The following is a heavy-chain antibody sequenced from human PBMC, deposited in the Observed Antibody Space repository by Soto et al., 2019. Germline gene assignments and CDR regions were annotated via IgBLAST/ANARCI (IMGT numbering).Heavy chain of an antibody. Sequence: GESRKISCKGSGYSFTSYWISWVRQMPGKGLEWMGIIYPGDYDTRYSPSLQGQVTISADKSISTAYLQWSSLQASDTAMYYCARLGDLGMDVWGQGTTVTVSS. CDR2: IYPGDYDT. D-gene: IGHD3-3*01. V-gene: IGHV5-51*01. J-gene: IGHJ6*02. CDR1: GYSFTSYW. CDR3: ARLGDLGMDV.